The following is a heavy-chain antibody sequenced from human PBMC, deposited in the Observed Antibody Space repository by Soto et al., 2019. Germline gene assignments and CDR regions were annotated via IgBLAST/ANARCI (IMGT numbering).Heavy chain of an antibody. CDR3: AKSEDTYILLVDH. D-gene: IGHD2-8*02. Sequence: QVQLVESGGGVVLPGRSLRLSCAVSGFTFSTYGMHWVRQSPGKGLEWVAVISYDGSIEYYADSVKGRFTISRDNSKNTLSLQMNSLRPDDTAMYYCAKSEDTYILLVDHWGQGTLVTVSS. CDR2: ISYDGSIE. CDR1: GFTFSTYG. J-gene: IGHJ4*02. V-gene: IGHV3-30*18.